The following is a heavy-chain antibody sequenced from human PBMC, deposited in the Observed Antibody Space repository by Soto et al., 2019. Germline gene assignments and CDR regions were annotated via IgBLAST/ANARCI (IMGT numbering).Heavy chain of an antibody. CDR3: ARQAVYSSGWGLDY. V-gene: IGHV3-21*01. CDR2: ISSSSSYI. CDR1: GFTFSSYS. Sequence: LRLSCAASGFTFSSYSMNWVRQAPGKGLEWVSSISSSSSYIYYADSVKGRFTISRDNAKNSLYLQMNSLRAEDTAVYYCARQAVYSSGWGLDYWGQGTLVTVSS. J-gene: IGHJ4*02. D-gene: IGHD6-19*01.